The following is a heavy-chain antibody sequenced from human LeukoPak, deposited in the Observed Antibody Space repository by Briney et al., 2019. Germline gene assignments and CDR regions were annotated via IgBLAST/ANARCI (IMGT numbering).Heavy chain of an antibody. CDR3: ARAGGGYCSSTSCYAYRH. Sequence: SQTLSLTCTVSGGSISSGDYYWSWIRQPPGKGLEWIGYFYYSGSTYYNPSLKSRVTISVDTSKNQFSLKLSSVTAADTAVYYCARAGGGYCSSTSCYAYRHWGQGTLVTVSS. V-gene: IGHV4-30-4*01. J-gene: IGHJ1*01. D-gene: IGHD2-2*03. CDR1: GGSISSGDYY. CDR2: FYYSGST.